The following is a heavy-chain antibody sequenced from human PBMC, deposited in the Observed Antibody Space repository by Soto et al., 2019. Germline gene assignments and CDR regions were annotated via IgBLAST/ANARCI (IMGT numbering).Heavy chain of an antibody. V-gene: IGHV4-30-2*01. Sequence: LSLTGAVSGGSISSGGYSWSWIRQPPGKGLEWIGYIYHSGSTYYNPSLKSRVTISVDRSKNQFSLKLSSVTAADTAVYYCARERLTGTTYYFDYWGQGTLVTVSS. D-gene: IGHD1-20*01. J-gene: IGHJ4*02. CDR1: GGSISSGGYS. CDR2: IYHSGST. CDR3: ARERLTGTTYYFDY.